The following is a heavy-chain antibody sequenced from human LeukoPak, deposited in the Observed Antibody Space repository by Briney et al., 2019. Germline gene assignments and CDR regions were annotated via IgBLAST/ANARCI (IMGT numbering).Heavy chain of an antibody. D-gene: IGHD1-7*01. CDR3: ARRWNYGRNYYIDV. CDR2: IYYSGSA. J-gene: IGHJ6*03. V-gene: IGHV4-39*01. Sequence: PSETLSLTCSVSGGSISSPSHYWSWIRQPPGKGLEWIGSIYYSGSANYNPSLKSRVTMSVDTSKNQFSLKLSSVTATDTAVYYCARRWNYGRNYYIDVWGKGATVSVSS. CDR1: GGSISSPSHY.